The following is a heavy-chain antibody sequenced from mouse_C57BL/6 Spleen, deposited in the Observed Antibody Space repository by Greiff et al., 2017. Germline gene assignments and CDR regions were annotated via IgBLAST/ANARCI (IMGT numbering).Heavy chain of an antibody. CDR3: ARWGYGFRFAY. Sequence: QVQLQQSGAELMKPGASVKLSCKATGYTFTGYWIEWVKQRPGHGLEWIGEILPGGGSTNYNEKFKGKATFTADTSSNTAYRQLSSLTTEDSAREYCARWGYGFRFAYWGQGTLVTVSA. D-gene: IGHD2-10*02. V-gene: IGHV1-9*01. CDR1: GYTFTGYW. CDR2: ILPGGGST. J-gene: IGHJ3*01.